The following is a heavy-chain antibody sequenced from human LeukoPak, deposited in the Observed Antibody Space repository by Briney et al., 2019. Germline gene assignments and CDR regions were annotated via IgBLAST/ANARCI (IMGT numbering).Heavy chain of an antibody. V-gene: IGHV4-59*01. CDR2: IYYSGST. Sequence: SETLSLTCTVSGGSISSYYWSWIRQPPGKGLEWIGYIYYSGSTNYNSSLKSRVTISVDTSKNQFSLKLSSVTAADTAVYYCARDPDLSSGFDYWGQGTLVTVSS. J-gene: IGHJ4*02. CDR3: ARDPDLSSGFDY. D-gene: IGHD3-3*01. CDR1: GGSISSYY.